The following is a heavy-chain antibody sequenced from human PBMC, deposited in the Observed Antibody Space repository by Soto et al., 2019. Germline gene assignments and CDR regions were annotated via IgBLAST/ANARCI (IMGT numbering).Heavy chain of an antibody. CDR2: IFANGHT. V-gene: IGHV4-4*07. Sequence: QLQLQESGPGLVKASETLSLTCIVSGGSISEKYWNWVRQPPGKGLEWIGLIFANGHTDYNPSLKRLVTMSVDASKNQFSLRLTSMTAADTAVYYCVASLAASGLNWLDPWGRGTLVTVSS. CDR1: GGSISEKY. D-gene: IGHD6-13*01. CDR3: VASLAASGLNWLDP. J-gene: IGHJ5*02.